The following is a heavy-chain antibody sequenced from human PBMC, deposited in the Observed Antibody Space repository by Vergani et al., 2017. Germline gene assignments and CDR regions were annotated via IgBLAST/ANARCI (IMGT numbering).Heavy chain of an antibody. J-gene: IGHJ3*02. Sequence: QLQLQESGPGLVKPSETLSLTCTVSGGSISSSSYYWGWIRQPPGKGLEWIGSIYYSGSTYHNPSLKSRVTISVDTSKNQFSLKLSSVTAADTAVYYCARDHDFWSGYYVAAAGPADAFDIWGQGTMVTVSS. CDR3: ARDHDFWSGYYVAAAGPADAFDI. CDR2: IYYSGST. V-gene: IGHV4-39*07. CDR1: GGSISSSSYY. D-gene: IGHD3-3*01.